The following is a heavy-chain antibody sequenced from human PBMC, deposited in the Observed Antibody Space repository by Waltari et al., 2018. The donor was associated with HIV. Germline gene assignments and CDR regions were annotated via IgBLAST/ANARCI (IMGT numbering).Heavy chain of an antibody. CDR3: YRFGGDL. V-gene: IGHV3-72*01. J-gene: IGHJ5*02. CDR2: ARDTADSYFT. Sequence: EVQLVESGGGLVQPGGSLRLSCAASGFVVSDNHHMDWVRQAPGKGLEWVGRARDTADSYFTQYAASVKGRFTISRDDSKNSLFLQMSNMRSEDTAVYYCYRFGGDLWGQGTLVTVSS. D-gene: IGHD3-16*01. CDR1: GFVVSDNHH.